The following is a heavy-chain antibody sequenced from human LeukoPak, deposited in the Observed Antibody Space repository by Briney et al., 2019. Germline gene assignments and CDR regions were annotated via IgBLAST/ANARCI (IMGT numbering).Heavy chain of an antibody. CDR1: GFTFDDYG. J-gene: IGHJ4*02. CDR3: AKANWVSNADAVW. Sequence: GSLRLSCAASGFTFDDYGMSWVRQAPGKGLEWVSSIRGGGDTFYADSVKGRFTLSRDDSRNTVYLQLNNLRVEDTAIYYCAKANWVSNADAVWWGQGTQVTVSS. V-gene: IGHV3-23*01. D-gene: IGHD1-1*01. CDR2: IRGGGDT.